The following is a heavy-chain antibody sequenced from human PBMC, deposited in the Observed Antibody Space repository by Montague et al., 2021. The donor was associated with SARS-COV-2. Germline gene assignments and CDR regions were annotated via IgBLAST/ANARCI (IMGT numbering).Heavy chain of an antibody. D-gene: IGHD6-19*01. CDR1: GGSISGHY. CDR3: ARNGGAAVPGLLLGMDI. CDR2: IYYLGTT. V-gene: IGHV4-59*11. Sequence: SETLSLTCIVSGGSISGHYWSWVRQTPEKGLEWIGYIYYLGTTNYNPSLKTRVTFSVDTSKNKLSLMLTSVTAADTGVYYCARNGGAAVPGLLLGMDIWGQGTTVTVSS. J-gene: IGHJ6*02.